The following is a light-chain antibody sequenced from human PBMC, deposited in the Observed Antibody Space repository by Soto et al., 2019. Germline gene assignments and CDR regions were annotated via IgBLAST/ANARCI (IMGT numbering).Light chain of an antibody. CDR2: EVS. J-gene: IGLJ1*01. CDR3: SSYTSTSTPCV. Sequence: PTSPLSWAPPQSPTPSDPWNSRDVGGYNYVSWYQLHPGKAPKLIIYEVSHRPSGASNHFSGYKSGNTASLTISGLQAEDEADYYCSSYTSTSTPCVFGTGTKVTVL. CDR1: SRDVGGYNY. V-gene: IGLV2-14*01.